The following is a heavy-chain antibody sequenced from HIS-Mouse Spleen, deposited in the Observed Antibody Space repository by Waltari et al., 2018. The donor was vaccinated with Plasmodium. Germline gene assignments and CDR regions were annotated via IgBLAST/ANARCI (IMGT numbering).Heavy chain of an antibody. D-gene: IGHD3-3*01. CDR1: GGSFSGSY. V-gene: IGHV4-34*01. J-gene: IGHJ4*02. Sequence: QVQLQQWGAGLLKPSETLSLTCAVYGGSFSGSYWSWIRQPPGKGLEWIGEINHSGSTNYNPSLKSRVTISVDTSKNQFSLKLSSVTAADTAVYYCARAYYDFWSGYRFDYWGQGTLVTVSS. CDR3: ARAYYDFWSGYRFDY. CDR2: INHSGST.